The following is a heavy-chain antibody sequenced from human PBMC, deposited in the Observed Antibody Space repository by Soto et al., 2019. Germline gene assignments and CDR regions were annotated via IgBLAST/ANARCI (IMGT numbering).Heavy chain of an antibody. D-gene: IGHD3-22*01. Sequence: ASVKVSCKASGYTFTSYVISWVRQAPGQGLEWMGWISAYNGNTNYAQKLQGRVTMTTDTSTSTADMELRSLRSDDTAVYYSAKEGDYYDSGGDSAYYYYNGLYRWGQGTMVTVSS. J-gene: IGHJ6*02. CDR1: GYTFTSYV. CDR2: ISAYNGNT. CDR3: AKEGDYYDSGGDSAYYYYNGLYR. V-gene: IGHV1-18*01.